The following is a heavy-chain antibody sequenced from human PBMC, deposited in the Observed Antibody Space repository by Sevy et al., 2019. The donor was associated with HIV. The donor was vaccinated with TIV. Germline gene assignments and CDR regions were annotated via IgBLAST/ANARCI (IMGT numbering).Heavy chain of an antibody. D-gene: IGHD6-13*01. J-gene: IGHJ4*02. CDR3: VRGANYCGSSWANCGY. V-gene: IGHV3-33*01. Sequence: GGSLRLSCAASGFTFSKYGMHWVRQAPGKGLEWVALIWYDGSNKYYADSVKGRFTISRDNSKNTLYLQMNSLRAEDTAVYYCVRGANYCGSSWANCGYWGQGTLVTASS. CDR1: GFTFSKYG. CDR2: IWYDGSNK.